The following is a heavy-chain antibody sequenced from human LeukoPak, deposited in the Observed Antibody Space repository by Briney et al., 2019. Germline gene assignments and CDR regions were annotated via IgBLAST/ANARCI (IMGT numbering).Heavy chain of an antibody. V-gene: IGHV4-31*03. CDR3: ARELDYGDYGGFDY. CDR2: ICYSGST. J-gene: IGHJ4*02. D-gene: IGHD4-17*01. Sequence: SETLSLTCTVSGGSISSGGYYWSWIRQHPGKGLEWIGYICYSGSTYYNPSLKSRVTISVDTSKNQFSLKLSSVTAADTAVYYCARELDYGDYGGFDYWGQGTLVTVSS. CDR1: GGSISSGGYY.